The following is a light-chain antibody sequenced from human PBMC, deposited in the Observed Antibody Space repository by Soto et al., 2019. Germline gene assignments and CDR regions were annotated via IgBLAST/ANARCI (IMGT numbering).Light chain of an antibody. J-gene: IGKJ1*01. CDR1: QSVSSGY. CDR3: QQYTSSPWT. V-gene: IGKV3-20*01. Sequence: EVVLTQSPGTLSLSPGERATLSCRASQSVSSGYLGWYQQKPGQAPRLLIYGASSRATGIPDRFSGSGSGTDFTLTSSRLEPEDFAVYFCQQYTSSPWTFGQGTKVEIK. CDR2: GAS.